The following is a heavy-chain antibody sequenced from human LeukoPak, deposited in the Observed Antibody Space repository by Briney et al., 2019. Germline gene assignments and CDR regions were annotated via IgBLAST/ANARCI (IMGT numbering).Heavy chain of an antibody. CDR1: GFTFSSYA. CDR2: IGGSSGFT. D-gene: IGHD3-16*01. J-gene: IGHJ3*02. Sequence: GGSLRLSCAASGFTFSSYAMTWVRQAPGKGLEWVSVIGGSSGFTYYADSVKGRFTISRDNSKNTLYLQMNSLRGEDTAVYYCAKGLTITFGGAMATLPDGFDIWGQGTMVTVSS. V-gene: IGHV3-23*01. CDR3: AKGLTITFGGAMATLPDGFDI.